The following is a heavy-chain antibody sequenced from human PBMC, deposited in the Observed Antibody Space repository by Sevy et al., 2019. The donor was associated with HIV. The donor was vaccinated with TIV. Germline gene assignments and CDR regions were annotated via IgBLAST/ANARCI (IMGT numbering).Heavy chain of an antibody. Sequence: ASVKVSCKASGYTFINYGITWVRQAPGQGLEWMGWISRYNTNYAQKLQGRVTMTTDTSTSTVYMELSSLRSDDTAVYYCARRSSGCQGPGQYFQHWGQGTLVTVSS. J-gene: IGHJ1*01. CDR1: GYTFINYG. CDR2: ISRYNT. D-gene: IGHD5-12*01. CDR3: ARRSSGCQGPGQYFQH. V-gene: IGHV1-18*01.